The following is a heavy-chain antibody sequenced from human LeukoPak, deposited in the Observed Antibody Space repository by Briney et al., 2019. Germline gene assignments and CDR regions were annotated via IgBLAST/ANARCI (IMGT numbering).Heavy chain of an antibody. J-gene: IGHJ6*03. CDR3: AFSSYYLQGNYYYMDV. V-gene: IGHV1-2*02. CDR2: INPNSGDT. CDR1: GYTFTGYY. D-gene: IGHD1-26*01. Sequence: ASVKVSCKASGYTFTGYYMHWVRQAPGQGLEWMGWINPNSGDTNYAQNLQGRVTMTTDTPTSTVYMELRSLRSDDTAVYYCAFSSYYLQGNYYYMDVWGKGTTVTVSS.